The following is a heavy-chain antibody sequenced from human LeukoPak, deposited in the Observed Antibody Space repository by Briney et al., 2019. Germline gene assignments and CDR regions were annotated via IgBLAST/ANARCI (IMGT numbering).Heavy chain of an antibody. Sequence: SETLSLTCTVSGGSISSGSFYWNWIRQPAGKGLEWIGRIYTNGSTNYNASLKSRVSILGDTSKNQFSLRLRSVTAADTAVYYCARVTGYMIEDYFDYWGQGTLVTVSS. J-gene: IGHJ4*02. D-gene: IGHD3-22*01. CDR2: IYTNGST. CDR3: ARVTGYMIEDYFDY. CDR1: GGSISSGSFY. V-gene: IGHV4-61*02.